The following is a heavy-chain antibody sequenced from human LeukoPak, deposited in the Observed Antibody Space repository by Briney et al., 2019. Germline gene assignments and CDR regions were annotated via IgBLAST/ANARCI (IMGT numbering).Heavy chain of an antibody. CDR3: ARDVRRVVGA. CDR1: GASVSSNSSA. Sequence: SQTLSLTCACSGASVSSNSSAWHWIRQSPSRGLEWVGRTYYRSKWYNDYAVSVESRITINPDISKNQFSLQLNSVTPEDTAVYYCARDVRRVVGAWGRGTLVTVSS. V-gene: IGHV6-1*01. D-gene: IGHD2-15*01. CDR2: TYYRSKWYN. J-gene: IGHJ5*02.